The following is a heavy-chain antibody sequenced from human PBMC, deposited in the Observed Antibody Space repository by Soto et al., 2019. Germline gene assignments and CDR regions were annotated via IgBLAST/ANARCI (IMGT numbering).Heavy chain of an antibody. CDR2: IYPGDSET. D-gene: IGHD3-10*02. CDR1: GYSFTNNW. Sequence: GESLKISCKGSGYSFTNNWIGWVRQMPGKGLEWMGIIYPGDSETRYSPSFQGQITISADKSISTAYLQWSSLKASDTAVYYCARSTKVRDKISYYYYYMDVWGKGTSVTVS. V-gene: IGHV5-51*01. CDR3: ARSTKVRDKISYYYYYMDV. J-gene: IGHJ6*03.